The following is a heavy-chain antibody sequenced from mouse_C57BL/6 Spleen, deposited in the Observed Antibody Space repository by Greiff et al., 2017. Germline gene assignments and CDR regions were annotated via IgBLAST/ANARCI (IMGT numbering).Heavy chain of an antibody. J-gene: IGHJ3*01. CDR3: TRGCPAWFAY. Sequence: QVQLQQSGAELVRPGASVTLSCKASGYTFTDYEMHWVKQTPGHGLEWIGAIDPETGGTAYNQKFKGKAILTADKSSSTAYMELRSLTSVDSAVYYCTRGCPAWFAYWGQGTLVTVSA. CDR2: IDPETGGT. D-gene: IGHD6-1*01. V-gene: IGHV1-15*01. CDR1: GYTFTDYE.